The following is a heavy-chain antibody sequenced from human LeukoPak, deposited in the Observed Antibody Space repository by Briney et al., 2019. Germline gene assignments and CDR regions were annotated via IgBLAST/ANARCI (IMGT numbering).Heavy chain of an antibody. CDR1: GYTFTSYD. J-gene: IGHJ4*02. CDR2: INPNSGGT. V-gene: IGHV1-2*02. CDR3: ARDLSTFDY. Sequence: GASVKVSCKASGYTFTSYDINWVRQAPGQGLEWMGWINPNSGGTHYAQKFRGRVTVTRDTSISAAYMDLSSLTSDDTAVYFCARDLSTFDYWGQGTLVTVSS.